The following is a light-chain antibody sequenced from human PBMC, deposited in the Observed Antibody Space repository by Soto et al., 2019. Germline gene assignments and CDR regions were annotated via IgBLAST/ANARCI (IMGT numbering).Light chain of an antibody. V-gene: IGKV3-15*01. CDR1: QSISSTY. CDR3: HQYYNRWT. J-gene: IGKJ1*01. Sequence: EIVLTQSPGTLSLSPGERATLSCRASQSISSTYLTWYHQKPGQAPRLLIFGASTRATGIPARFSGSGSGTEFTLSINSLQSEDFAIYYCHQYYNRWTFGQGTKVDIK. CDR2: GAS.